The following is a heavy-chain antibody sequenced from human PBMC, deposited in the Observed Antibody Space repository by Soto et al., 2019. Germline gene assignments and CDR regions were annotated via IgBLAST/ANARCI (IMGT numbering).Heavy chain of an antibody. J-gene: IGHJ6*02. CDR1: GGTFSSYA. V-gene: IGHV1-69*13. CDR2: IIPIFGTA. D-gene: IGHD6-6*01. Sequence: GASVKVSWKASGGTFSSYARSWVRQAPGQGLEWMGGIIPIFGTANYAQKFQGRATITADESTSTAYMELSSLRSEDTAVYYCARGKLVRGLLLYYYGMDVWGQGTTVTVSS. CDR3: ARGKLVRGLLLYYYGMDV.